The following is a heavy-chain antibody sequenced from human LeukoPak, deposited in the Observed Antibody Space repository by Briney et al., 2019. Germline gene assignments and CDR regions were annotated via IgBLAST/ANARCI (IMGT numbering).Heavy chain of an antibody. CDR1: GGTFSSYA. Sequence: SVKVSCKASGGTFSSYAISWVRQAPVQGLEWMGTIIPIFGTANYAQKFRGRVTITTDESTSTAYMELSSLRSEDTAVYYCARDVSSSSWYEHYYFDYWGQGTLVTVSS. J-gene: IGHJ4*02. CDR2: IIPIFGTA. V-gene: IGHV1-69*05. CDR3: ARDVSSSSWYEHYYFDY. D-gene: IGHD6-13*01.